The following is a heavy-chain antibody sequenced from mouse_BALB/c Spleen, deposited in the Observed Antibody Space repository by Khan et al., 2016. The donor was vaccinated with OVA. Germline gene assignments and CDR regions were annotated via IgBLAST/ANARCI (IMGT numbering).Heavy chain of an antibody. Sequence: VQLQESGPGLVQPSQSLSITCRVSGFSLTTNGVHWVRQSPGKGLEWLGVIRSGGKTDDNDAFISRLSMTKDNSKSQVIYKMDSLQADDTGVYYFARHSFMCVFTFCGQGTLFTLSA. CDR2: IRSGGKT. CDR3: ARHSFMCVFTF. CDR1: GFSLTTNG. J-gene: IGHJ3*01. V-gene: IGHV2-2*01. D-gene: IGHD1-1*01.